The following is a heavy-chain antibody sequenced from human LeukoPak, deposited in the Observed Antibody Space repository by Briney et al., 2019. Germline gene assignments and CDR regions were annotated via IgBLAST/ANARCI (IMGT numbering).Heavy chain of an antibody. Sequence: ASVKVSCKASGYTFTGYFIHWVRQAPGQGLEWMGWINPNSGDTNYAQKFQGRLTMTRDTSINTAYMELSRLRSADTAVYYCARDERYDSSGYPFDFWGQGTLVTVSS. D-gene: IGHD3-22*01. CDR3: ARDERYDSSGYPFDF. CDR2: INPNSGDT. J-gene: IGHJ4*02. V-gene: IGHV1-2*02. CDR1: GYTFTGYF.